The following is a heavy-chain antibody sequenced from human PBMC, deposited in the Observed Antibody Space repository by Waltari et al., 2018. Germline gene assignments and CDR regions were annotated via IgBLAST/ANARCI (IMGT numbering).Heavy chain of an antibody. CDR3: ARVGDGYNYDGMDV. Sequence: QVQLVQSGAEVKKPGASVTVSCKASGYHFTSYAMHWVRQAPGQRLEWMGWINAGNGNTKYSQKFQGRVTITRDTSASTAYMELSSLRSEDTAVYYCARVGDGYNYDGMDVWGQGTTVTVSS. V-gene: IGHV1-3*01. D-gene: IGHD5-12*01. CDR2: INAGNGNT. J-gene: IGHJ6*02. CDR1: GYHFTSYA.